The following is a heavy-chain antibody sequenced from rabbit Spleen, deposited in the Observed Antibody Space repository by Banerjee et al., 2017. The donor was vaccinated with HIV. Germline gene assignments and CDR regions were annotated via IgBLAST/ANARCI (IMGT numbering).Heavy chain of an antibody. D-gene: IGHD1-1*01. CDR2: IDTGSSGFT. Sequence: QSLEESGGDLVKPGASLTLTCTASGVSFSSSSYMCWVRLAPGKGLEWIACIDTGSSGFTYFATWAKGRFTCSKTSSTTVTLQMTRLAAADTATYFCARDTSSSFSSYGMDLWGPGTLVTVS. CDR1: GVSFSSSSY. CDR3: ARDTSSSFSSYGMDL. V-gene: IGHV1S40*01. J-gene: IGHJ6*01.